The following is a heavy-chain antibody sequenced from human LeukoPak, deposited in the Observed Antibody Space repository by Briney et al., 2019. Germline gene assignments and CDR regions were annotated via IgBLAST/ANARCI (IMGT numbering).Heavy chain of an antibody. J-gene: IGHJ4*02. D-gene: IGHD4-17*01. CDR1: GGSISSGGYY. CDR2: IYYSGST. V-gene: IGHV4-31*03. CDR3: ARSPLYGDYSGAFGY. Sequence: SETLSLTCTVSGGSISSGGYYWSWIRQHPGKGLEWIGYIYYSGSTYYNPSLKSRVTISVDTSKNQFSLKLSSVTAADTAVYNCARSPLYGDYSGAFGYWGQGTLVTVSS.